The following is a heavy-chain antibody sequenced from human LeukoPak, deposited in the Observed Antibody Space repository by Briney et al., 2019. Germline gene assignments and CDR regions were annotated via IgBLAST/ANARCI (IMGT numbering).Heavy chain of an antibody. V-gene: IGHV4-59*08. J-gene: IGHJ3*02. CDR3: ARHSERWLGAFDI. CDR1: GGSISSYY. CDR2: IYYSGNT. D-gene: IGHD6-19*01. Sequence: PSETLSLTCTVSGGSISSYYWSWLRQPPGKGLEWIGYIYYSGNTNYNPSLKSRVTISVDTSKNQFSLKLSSVTAADTAVYYCARHSERWLGAFDIWGQGTMVTVSS.